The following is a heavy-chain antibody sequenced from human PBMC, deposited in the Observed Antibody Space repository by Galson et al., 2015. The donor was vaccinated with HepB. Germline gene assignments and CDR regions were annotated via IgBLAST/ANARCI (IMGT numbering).Heavy chain of an antibody. V-gene: IGHV3-21*01. Sequence: SLRLSCAASGFTFSSYSMNWVRQAPGKGLEWVSSISSSSSYIYYADSVKGRFTISRDNAKNSLYLQMNSLRAEDTAVYYCARDWRISNHFPYYDYVWGSYRYNWFDPWGQGTLVTVSS. D-gene: IGHD3-16*02. CDR1: GFTFSSYS. J-gene: IGHJ5*02. CDR3: ARDWRISNHFPYYDYVWGSYRYNWFDP. CDR2: ISSSSSYI.